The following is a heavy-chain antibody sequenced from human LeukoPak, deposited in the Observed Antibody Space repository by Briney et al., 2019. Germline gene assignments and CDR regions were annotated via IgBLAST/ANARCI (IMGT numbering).Heavy chain of an antibody. J-gene: IGHJ6*02. V-gene: IGHV3-66*01. CDR1: GFTVSSNY. CDR2: IYSGGST. D-gene: IGHD3-10*01. Sequence: GGSLRLSCAASGFTVSSNYMSWVRQAPGKGLEWVSVIYSGGSTYYADSAKGRFTISRDNSKNTLYLQMNSLRAEDTAVYYCARDHRTYYYGSGSYSPLGMDVWGQGTTVTVSS. CDR3: ARDHRTYYYGSGSYSPLGMDV.